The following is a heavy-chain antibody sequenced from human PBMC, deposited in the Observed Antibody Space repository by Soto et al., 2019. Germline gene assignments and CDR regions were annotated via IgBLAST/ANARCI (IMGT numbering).Heavy chain of an antibody. V-gene: IGHV1-69*13. CDR2: IIPIFGTA. CDR3: ARDEAPWDRTIFGVVYPKYYYYGMDV. J-gene: IGHJ6*02. Sequence: EASVKVSCKASGGTFSSYAISWVRQAPGQGLERMGGIIPIFGTANYAQKFQGRVTITADESTSTAYKELSSLRSEDTVVYFFARDEAPWDRTIFGVVYPKYYYYGMDVWGQGTTVTVSS. CDR1: GGTFSSYA. D-gene: IGHD3-3*01.